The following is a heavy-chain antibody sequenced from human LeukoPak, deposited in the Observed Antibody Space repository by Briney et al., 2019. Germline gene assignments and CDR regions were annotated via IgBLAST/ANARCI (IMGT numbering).Heavy chain of an antibody. CDR1: GGSISSYY. CDR2: INHSGST. J-gene: IGHJ4*02. D-gene: IGHD3-10*01. Sequence: SETLSLTCTVSGGSISSYYWSWIRQPPGKGLEWIGEINHSGSTNYNPSLKSRVTISVDTSKNQFSLKLSSVTAADTAVYYCARASLWFGELMGNYFDYWGQGTLVTVSS. V-gene: IGHV4-34*01. CDR3: ARASLWFGELMGNYFDY.